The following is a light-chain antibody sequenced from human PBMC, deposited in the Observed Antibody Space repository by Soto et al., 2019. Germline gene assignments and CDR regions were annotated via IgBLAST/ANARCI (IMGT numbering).Light chain of an antibody. Sequence: EIVLTQSPATLSLSPGERATLSCRASQSVSSYLAWYQQKPGQAPRLLIYDASNRATGIPARFSGSGSGTDFTLTGSSLEPEDFAVYYCQQRSNWSALTFGGGTKVEIK. CDR3: QQRSNWSALT. V-gene: IGKV3-11*01. CDR1: QSVSSY. J-gene: IGKJ4*01. CDR2: DAS.